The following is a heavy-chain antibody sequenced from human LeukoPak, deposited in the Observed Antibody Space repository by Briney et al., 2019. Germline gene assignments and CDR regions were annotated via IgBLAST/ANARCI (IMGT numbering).Heavy chain of an antibody. J-gene: IGHJ5*02. V-gene: IGHV4-4*09. Sequence: SETLSLTCTVPGGSISSYYWSWIRQPPGKGLEWIGYIYTSGSTNYNPSLKSRVTISVDTSKNQFSLKLSSVTAADTAVYYCARHKRSSSSGEWFDPWGQGTLVTVSS. CDR3: ARHKRSSSSGEWFDP. CDR1: GGSISSYY. CDR2: IYTSGST. D-gene: IGHD6-6*01.